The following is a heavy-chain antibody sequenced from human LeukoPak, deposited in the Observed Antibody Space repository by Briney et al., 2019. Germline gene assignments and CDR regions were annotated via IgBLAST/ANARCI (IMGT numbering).Heavy chain of an antibody. Sequence: PSDTLSLTCAVCGGPFSGYYWSWIRQPPGKGLEGIGEINHSGSTNYNPSLKSRVTISVDTSKNQFSLKLSSVTAADTAVYYCARTLAGGGWFDPWGQGTLVTVSS. J-gene: IGHJ5*02. V-gene: IGHV4-34*01. D-gene: IGHD6-13*01. CDR3: ARTLAGGGWFDP. CDR1: GGPFSGYY. CDR2: INHSGST.